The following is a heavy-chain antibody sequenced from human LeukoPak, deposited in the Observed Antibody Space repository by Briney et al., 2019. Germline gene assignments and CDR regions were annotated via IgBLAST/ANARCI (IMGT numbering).Heavy chain of an antibody. CDR2: INSDGSST. Sequence: GGSLRLSCAASGFTFSSYWMHWVRQAPGKGLVWVSRINSDGSSTSYADSVKGRFTISRDNAKNTLCLQMNSLRAEDTAVYYCARVNVGFGELFPYFDYWGQGTLVTVSS. CDR3: ARVNVGFGELFPYFDY. V-gene: IGHV3-74*01. CDR1: GFTFSSYW. D-gene: IGHD3-10*01. J-gene: IGHJ4*02.